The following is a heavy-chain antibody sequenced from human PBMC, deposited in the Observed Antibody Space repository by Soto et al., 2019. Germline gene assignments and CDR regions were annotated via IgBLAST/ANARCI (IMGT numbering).Heavy chain of an antibody. J-gene: IGHJ4*02. CDR1: GGSISSSSYY. V-gene: IGHV4-39*01. D-gene: IGHD3-16*01. CDR3: ARQTGVFGHYFDY. Sequence: QLRLQEAGPGLVKPSETLSLTCTVSGGSISSSSYYWGWIRQPPGKRPEWIGAIYYNGNTYYNPSLKSRVTMSVDTSKNQFSLKLSSATAADTAMYYCARQTGVFGHYFDYWGQGTLVTVSS. CDR2: IYYNGNT.